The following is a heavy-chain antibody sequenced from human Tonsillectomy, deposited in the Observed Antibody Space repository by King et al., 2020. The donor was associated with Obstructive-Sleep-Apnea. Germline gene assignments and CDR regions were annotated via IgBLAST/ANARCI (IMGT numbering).Heavy chain of an antibody. D-gene: IGHD3-22*01. Sequence: VQLVESGAEVKKPGASVKVSCKASGYTFTSYGISWVRQAPGQGLEWMGWISAYNGDTNYAQTPQGRVTMTTDTSTSTAYMELRSLRSDDTAVYYCATAPGYYYDSSGYAIDYWGQGTLVTVSS. CDR1: GYTFTSYG. J-gene: IGHJ4*02. V-gene: IGHV1-18*01. CDR3: ATAPGYYYDSSGYAIDY. CDR2: ISAYNGDT.